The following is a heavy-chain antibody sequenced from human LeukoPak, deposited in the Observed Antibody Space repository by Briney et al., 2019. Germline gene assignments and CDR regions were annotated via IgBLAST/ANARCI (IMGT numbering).Heavy chain of an antibody. V-gene: IGHV3-23*01. Sequence: GGSLRLSCSASGFIFTTNAMTWVRQAPGKGLEWVSTIRGNGDRTHYADSVTGRFTISRDNSKNTLYLQMNSLRGEDSAIYYCAKGQELDDGVFDSWGQGTLVTVSS. CDR1: GFIFTTNA. J-gene: IGHJ4*02. CDR3: AKGQELDDGVFDS. CDR2: IRGNGDRT. D-gene: IGHD1-1*01.